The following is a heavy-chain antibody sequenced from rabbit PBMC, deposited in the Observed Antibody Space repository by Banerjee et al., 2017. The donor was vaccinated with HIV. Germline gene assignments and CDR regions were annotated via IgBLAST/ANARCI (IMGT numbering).Heavy chain of an antibody. CDR3: VREAGYGGYGDGNL. J-gene: IGHJ4*01. Sequence: QLTETGGGLVQPGGSLTLSCKASGIDFTKYYISWVRQAPGKGLEWIGIIYAAKGSTDYASWVNGRFTISSHNAQNTLYLQLNSLTVADTATYFCVREAGYGGYGDGNLWGQGTLVTVS. V-gene: IGHV1S7*01. CDR2: IYAAKGST. D-gene: IGHD6-1*01. CDR1: GIDFTKYY.